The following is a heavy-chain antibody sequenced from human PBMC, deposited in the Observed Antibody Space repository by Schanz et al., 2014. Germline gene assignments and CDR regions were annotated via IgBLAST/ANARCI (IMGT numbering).Heavy chain of an antibody. J-gene: IGHJ6*02. CDR2: ISYDGINK. V-gene: IGHV3-30*04. Sequence: QVHLVESGGGVVQPGRSLRLSCAASGFTFSSYPMHWVRQAPGKGLEWVALISYDGINKYYADSVKGRFTISRDNAKNTLYLQMNSLRAEDTAVYYCARPLGPNYYYYGLDVWGQGTTVTVSS. CDR1: GFTFSSYP. CDR3: ARPLGPNYYYYGLDV.